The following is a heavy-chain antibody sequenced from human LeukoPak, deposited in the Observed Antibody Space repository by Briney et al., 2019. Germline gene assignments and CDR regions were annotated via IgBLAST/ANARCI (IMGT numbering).Heavy chain of an antibody. J-gene: IGHJ4*02. CDR3: AKDLDIVATITGN. CDR2: VRGSGGST. CDR1: GFTFSIYA. Sequence: SGGSLRLSCAASGFTFSIYAMSWVRQAPGKGLEWVSGVRGSGGSTYYAHSVKGRFTISRDNSKNTLYLQMNSLRAEDTAVYYCAKDLDIVATITGNWGQGALVTVSS. V-gene: IGHV3-23*01. D-gene: IGHD5-12*01.